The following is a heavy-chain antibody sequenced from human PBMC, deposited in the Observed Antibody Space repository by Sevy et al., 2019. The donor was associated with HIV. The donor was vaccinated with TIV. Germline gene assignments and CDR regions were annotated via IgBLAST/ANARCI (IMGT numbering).Heavy chain of an antibody. V-gene: IGHV4-61*01. CDR1: GGSVSSGSYY. CDR2: IYYSGST. CDR3: ARRIAARPISYYYYGMDA. D-gene: IGHD6-6*01. J-gene: IGHJ6*02. Sequence: SETLSLTCTVSGGSVSSGSYYWSWIRQPPGKGLEWIGYIYYSGSTNYNPSLKSRVTISVDTSKNQFSLKLSSVTAADTAVYYCARRIAARPISYYYYGMDAWGQGTTVTVSS.